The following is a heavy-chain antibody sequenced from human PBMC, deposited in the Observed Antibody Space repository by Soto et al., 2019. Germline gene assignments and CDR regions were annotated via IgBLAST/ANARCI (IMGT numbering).Heavy chain of an antibody. V-gene: IGHV4-39*01. Sequence: NPSGSLSLTSAVCGGSINSSRYYWGWIRKPPGKGLEWIGSIYYSGSTYYNPSLKSRVTISVDTSKNQFSLKLSSVTAADTAVYYCARHRGTISLTDYWGQGTLVTVSS. CDR3: ARHRGTISLTDY. CDR1: GGSINSSRYY. CDR2: IYYSGST. J-gene: IGHJ4*02. D-gene: IGHD3-9*01.